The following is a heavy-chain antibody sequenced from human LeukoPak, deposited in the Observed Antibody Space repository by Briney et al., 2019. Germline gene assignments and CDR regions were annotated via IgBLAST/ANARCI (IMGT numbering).Heavy chain of an antibody. J-gene: IGHJ6*03. CDR3: AKEDTAMVYYYYYYMDV. D-gene: IGHD5-18*01. Sequence: PGGSLRLSCAASGFTFSSYGMHWVRQAPGKGLEWVAFIRYDGSNKYYADSVKGRFTISRDNSKNTLYLQMNSLRAEDTAVYYCAKEDTAMVYYYYYYMDVWGKGTTVTVSS. CDR1: GFTFSSYG. CDR2: IRYDGSNK. V-gene: IGHV3-30*02.